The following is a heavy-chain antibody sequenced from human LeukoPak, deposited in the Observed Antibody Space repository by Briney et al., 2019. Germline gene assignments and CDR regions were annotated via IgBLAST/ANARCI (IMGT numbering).Heavy chain of an antibody. J-gene: IGHJ6*02. D-gene: IGHD2-2*01. CDR3: ARQPKGGYRSSTSCYDPYYYYCYYGMDV. V-gene: IGHV1-69*04. Sequence: ASVKVSCKTSGGTFSSYAISWVRQAPGQGLEWMGRIIPILGIANYAQKFQGRVTITADKSTSTAYMELSSLRSEDTAVYYCARQPKGGYRSSTSCYDPYYYYCYYGMDVWGQGTTVTVSS. CDR2: IIPILGIA. CDR1: GGTFSSYA.